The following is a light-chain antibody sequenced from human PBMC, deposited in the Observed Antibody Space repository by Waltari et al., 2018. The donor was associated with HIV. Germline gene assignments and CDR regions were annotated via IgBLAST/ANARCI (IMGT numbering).Light chain of an antibody. CDR1: RTSRSTY. CDR3: QQYIGSPRT. J-gene: IGKJ1*01. CDR2: GAS. V-gene: IGKV3-20*01. Sequence: EIPLTLTPRTLSSSPGGRAVLSCSASRTSRSTYLACYRQKPGQAPRPLLYGASSRATGIPQRFCGSESGTDFTLTFSSLAPDDCAVYDCQQYIGSPRTLGQGTKVELK.